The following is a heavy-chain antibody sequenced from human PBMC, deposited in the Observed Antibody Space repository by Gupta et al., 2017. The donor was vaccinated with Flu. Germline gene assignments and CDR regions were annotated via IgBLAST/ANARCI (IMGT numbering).Heavy chain of an antibody. CDR3: ARDDVGDAFDI. J-gene: IGHJ3*02. CDR1: GFTLSSYE. CDR2: LSSSGTII. D-gene: IGHD1-26*01. V-gene: IGHV3-48*03. Sequence: EVQLVESGGGLVQPGGSLKLSCVASGFTLSSYEMNWVRQAPGKGLEWVSYLSSSGTIISYADSVKGRFSISRDNAKNSLYLQMNSLRADDTAVYYCARDDVGDAFDIWGQGTMVTVSS.